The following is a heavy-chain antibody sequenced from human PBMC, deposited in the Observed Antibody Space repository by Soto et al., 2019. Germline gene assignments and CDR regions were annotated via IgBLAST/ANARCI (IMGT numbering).Heavy chain of an antibody. CDR3: ARGRITMVRGAVHFDY. D-gene: IGHD3-10*01. CDR1: GGSFRGYY. Sequence: QVQLQQWGAGLLKPSETVSFTCAVYGGSFRGYYWNWIRQPPGKGLEWIGEINHSGSTNYNPSLKSRVTISVDTSKNQFSLKLSSVTAADTAVYYCARGRITMVRGAVHFDYWGQGTLVTVSS. V-gene: IGHV4-34*01. J-gene: IGHJ4*02. CDR2: INHSGST.